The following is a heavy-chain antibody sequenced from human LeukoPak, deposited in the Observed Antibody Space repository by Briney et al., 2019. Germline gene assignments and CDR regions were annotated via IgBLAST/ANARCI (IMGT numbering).Heavy chain of an antibody. V-gene: IGHV3-7*01. CDR2: INQDGSER. CDR3: ARKNGLDY. Sequence: GGSLRLSCTVSGFTVSSNSMSWVRQAPGKGLEWVAHINQDGSERLYVDSVKGRFTISRDNAKNSLYLQMNSLRAEDTAVYYCARKNGLDYRGQGTLVTVSS. J-gene: IGHJ4*02. CDR1: GFTVSSNS.